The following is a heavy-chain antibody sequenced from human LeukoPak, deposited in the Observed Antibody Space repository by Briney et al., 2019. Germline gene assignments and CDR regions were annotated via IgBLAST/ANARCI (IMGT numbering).Heavy chain of an antibody. CDR1: GGSISTYP. V-gene: IGHV4-59*01. J-gene: IGHJ6*02. D-gene: IGHD6-6*01. CDR3: ARGVGAARPVALRFLWDYYFGMDI. CDR2: IYSSGTT. Sequence: PSETLSLTCTVSGGSISTYPWSWIRQPPGKGLEWIGYIYSSGTTNYNPSLESRVTISVETSKNQFSLKLSSVTAADTAVYYCARGVGAARPVALRFLWDYYFGMDIWGQGTSVIVSS.